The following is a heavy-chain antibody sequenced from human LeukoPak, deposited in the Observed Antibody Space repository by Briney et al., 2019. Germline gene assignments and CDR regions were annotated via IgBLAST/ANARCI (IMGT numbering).Heavy chain of an antibody. D-gene: IGHD6-6*01. Sequence: PGGSLRLSCATSGFTFTNYGMHWVRQAPGKGLEWVAVIWYDGSKTYYADSVNGRFTISRDNSKNTVYLQMNSLRAEDTAVYYCARASSLSHFDYWGQGTLVTVSS. CDR2: IWYDGSKT. CDR1: GFTFTNYG. CDR3: ARASSLSHFDY. V-gene: IGHV3-33*01. J-gene: IGHJ4*02.